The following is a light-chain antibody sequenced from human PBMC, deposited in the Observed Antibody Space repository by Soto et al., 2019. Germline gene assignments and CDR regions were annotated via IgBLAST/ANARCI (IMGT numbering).Light chain of an antibody. CDR3: PQYGTSPQT. CDR2: GAS. Sequence: EIVLTQSPGTLSLSPGERATLSCRASQSVSSSYLAWYQQKPSQAPRLLIYGASSRASGSPDRFSGSGSGTVFTLTISRLEPEEFAVYYCPQYGTSPQTFGQGTKVEIK. J-gene: IGKJ1*01. CDR1: QSVSSSY. V-gene: IGKV3-20*01.